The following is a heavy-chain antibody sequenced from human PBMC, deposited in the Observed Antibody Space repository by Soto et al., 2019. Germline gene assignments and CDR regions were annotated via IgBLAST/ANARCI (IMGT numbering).Heavy chain of an antibody. Sequence: PSETLSLTCTVSGGSISSYYWSWIRQPPGKGLEWIGYIYYSGSTNYNPSLKSRVTISVDTSKNQFSLKLNSMTAADTAVYYCARHNYGSGSTYFDYWDQGSL. CDR3: ARHNYGSGSTYFDY. J-gene: IGHJ4*02. CDR2: IYYSGST. D-gene: IGHD3-10*01. CDR1: GGSISSYY. V-gene: IGHV4-59*08.